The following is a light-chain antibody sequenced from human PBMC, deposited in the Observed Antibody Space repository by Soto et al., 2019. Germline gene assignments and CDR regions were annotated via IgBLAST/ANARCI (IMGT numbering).Light chain of an antibody. J-gene: IGLJ1*01. V-gene: IGLV2-14*01. CDR3: SSYTSGSLYV. Sequence: QSALAQPASVSGSPGQSIAISCTGTSSDIGAYNYVSWYQQHPGKPPKVMIYDVSSRPAGVSNRFSGSKSGNTASLTISGLQPEDEADYYCSSYTSGSLYVFGTGTKLTVL. CDR2: DVS. CDR1: SSDIGAYNY.